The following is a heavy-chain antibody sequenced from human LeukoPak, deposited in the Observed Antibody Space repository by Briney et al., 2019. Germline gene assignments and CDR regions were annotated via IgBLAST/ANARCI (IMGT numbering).Heavy chain of an antibody. J-gene: IGHJ4*02. Sequence: GGSLRLSCAASGFSFSVFWMHWVRQVPGKGPVWVSRIKTDGSITDYADSVKGRFTISRDNSKNTLFLQMNSLRPEDTAVYYCARGPDYDILAYYFDYWGQGTLVTVSS. V-gene: IGHV3-74*01. CDR3: ARGPDYDILAYYFDY. D-gene: IGHD3-9*01. CDR1: GFSFSVFW. CDR2: IKTDGSIT.